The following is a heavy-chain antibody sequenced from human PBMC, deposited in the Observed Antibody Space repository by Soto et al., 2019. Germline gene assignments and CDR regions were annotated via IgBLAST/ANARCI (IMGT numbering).Heavy chain of an antibody. CDR3: AKDRKSGSGWYWDY. CDR2: ISGSGTST. J-gene: IGHJ4*02. V-gene: IGHV3-23*01. D-gene: IGHD6-19*01. Sequence: GGSLKLSCAASGFTFSNFAMSWVRQAPGKGLEWVSAISGSGTSTYDADSVKGRFSISRDNSKNTLYLQMNSLRAEDTAVYYCAKDRKSGSGWYWDYWGQGTLVTVSS. CDR1: GFTFSNFA.